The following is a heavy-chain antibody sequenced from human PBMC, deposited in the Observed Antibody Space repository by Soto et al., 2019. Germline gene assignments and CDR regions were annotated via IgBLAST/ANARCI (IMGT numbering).Heavy chain of an antibody. D-gene: IGHD3-10*01. Sequence: GGSLRLSCAASGFTFSGSAMHWVRQASGKGLEWVGRIRSKANSYATAYAASVKGRFTISRDDSKNTAYLQMNSLKTEDTAVYYCTRQRELFYYYYGMDVWGQGTTVTSP. J-gene: IGHJ6*02. CDR2: IRSKANSYAT. V-gene: IGHV3-73*01. CDR1: GFTFSGSA. CDR3: TRQRELFYYYYGMDV.